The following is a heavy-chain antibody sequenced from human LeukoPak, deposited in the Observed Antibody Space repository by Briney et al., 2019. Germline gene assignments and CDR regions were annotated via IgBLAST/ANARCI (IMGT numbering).Heavy chain of an antibody. V-gene: IGHV3-48*01. CDR3: ARDRVTYTTSVDPLDY. Sequence: GGSLRLSCAASGFTFSSYSMNWVRQAPGKGLGWISYISSTSTTVLYADSVKGRFTISRDNAKNSLDLQMNSLRAEDTAVYYCARDRVTYTTSVDPLDYWGQGTLVTVSS. D-gene: IGHD1-14*01. CDR2: ISSTSTTV. CDR1: GFTFSSYS. J-gene: IGHJ4*02.